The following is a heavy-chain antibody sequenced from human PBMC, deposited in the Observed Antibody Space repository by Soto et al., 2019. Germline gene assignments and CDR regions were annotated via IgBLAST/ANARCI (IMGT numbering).Heavy chain of an antibody. Sequence: GESLRLSCKASGLTFRSYDMSWVRQAPGKGLEWVSSISGGGHKTYIADSVKGRFTISRDNSKNTLFLQMNSLRAEDSAIYYCAKDQGYSLYYFDYWGQGTLVTVSS. J-gene: IGHJ4*02. CDR1: GLTFRSYD. CDR3: AKDQGYSLYYFDY. CDR2: ISGGGHKT. D-gene: IGHD2-15*01. V-gene: IGHV3-23*01.